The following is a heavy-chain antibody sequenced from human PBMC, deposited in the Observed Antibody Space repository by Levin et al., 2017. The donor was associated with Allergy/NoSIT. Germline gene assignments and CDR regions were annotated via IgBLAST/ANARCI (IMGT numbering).Heavy chain of an antibody. CDR2: IYYSGST. V-gene: IGHV4-59*08. CDR1: GGSISSYY. J-gene: IGHJ3*02. Sequence: SETLSLTCTVSGGSISSYYWSWIRQPPGKGLEWIGYIYYSGSTNYNPSLKSRVTISVDTSKNQFSLKLSSVTAADTAVYYCARLRVGSYGFAFGMDDAFDIWGQGTMVTVSS. D-gene: IGHD1-26*01. CDR3: ARLRVGSYGFAFGMDDAFDI.